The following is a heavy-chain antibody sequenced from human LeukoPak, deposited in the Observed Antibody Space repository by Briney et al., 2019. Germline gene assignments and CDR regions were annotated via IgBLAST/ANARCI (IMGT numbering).Heavy chain of an antibody. CDR1: GGSFSGYY. D-gene: IGHD3-22*01. CDR2: INHSGST. CDR3: ARDQYYYDSSGWYYFDY. J-gene: IGHJ4*02. V-gene: IGHV4-34*01. Sequence: SETLSLTCAVYGGSFSGYYWSWIRQPPGKGLEWIGEINHSGSTNYNPSLKSRVTISVDTSKNQFSLKLSSVTAADTAVYYCARDQYYYDSSGWYYFDYWGQGTLVTVSP.